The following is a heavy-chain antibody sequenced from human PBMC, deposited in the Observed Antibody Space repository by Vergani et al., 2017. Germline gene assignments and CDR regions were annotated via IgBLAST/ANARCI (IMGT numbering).Heavy chain of an antibody. CDR1: GGSISSYY. CDR2: IYYSGST. Sequence: QVQLQESGPGLVKPSETLSLTCTVSGGSISSYYWSWIRQPPGKGLEWIGYIYYSGSTNYNPSLKSRVTISVDTSKNQFSLKLSSVTAADTAVYYCARDKIRTMFVFGQLVSQGFDPWGQGTLVTVSS. D-gene: IGHD6-13*01. CDR3: ARDKIRTMFVFGQLVSQGFDP. V-gene: IGHV4-59*01. J-gene: IGHJ5*02.